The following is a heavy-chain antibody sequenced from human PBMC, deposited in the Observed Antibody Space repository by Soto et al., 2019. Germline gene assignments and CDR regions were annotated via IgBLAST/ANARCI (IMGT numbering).Heavy chain of an antibody. CDR2: ISYDGSNK. D-gene: IGHD3-3*01. CDR3: AREIERLLGC. J-gene: IGHJ4*02. V-gene: IGHV3-30-3*01. Sequence: QVQLVESGGGVVQPGRSLRLSCAAXXFXXSSYAMHWVRQAPGKGLEWVAVISYDGSNKYYANSVKGRFTISRDNSKNTLYLQMNSLRADDTAVYYCAREIERLLGCWGQGTLVTVSS. CDR1: XFXXSSYA.